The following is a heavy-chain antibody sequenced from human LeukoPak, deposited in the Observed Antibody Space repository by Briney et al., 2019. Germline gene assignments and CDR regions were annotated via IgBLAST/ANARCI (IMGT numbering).Heavy chain of an antibody. D-gene: IGHD3-22*01. Sequence: GGSLRLSCAASGFAFSDYWMTWVRQAPGKGLEWVANIKQDGSEKYLVDSVKGRFTISRDNAKGSLYLQMNSMRAEDTAVYYCVRAPYYSGIEHYFDHWGQGVLVTVSS. J-gene: IGHJ4*02. V-gene: IGHV3-7*03. CDR1: GFAFSDYW. CDR2: IKQDGSEK. CDR3: VRAPYYSGIEHYFDH.